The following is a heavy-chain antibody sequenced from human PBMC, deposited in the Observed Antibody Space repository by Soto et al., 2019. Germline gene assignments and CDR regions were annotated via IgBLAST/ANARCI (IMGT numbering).Heavy chain of an antibody. D-gene: IGHD3-22*01. CDR2: IIPIFGTA. J-gene: IGHJ4*02. CDR1: GGTFSSYA. V-gene: IGHV1-69*12. Sequence: QVQLVQSGAEVKKPGSSVKVSCKASGGTFSSYAISWVRQAPGKGLEWMGGIIPIFGTANYAQKFQGRVTITADESTSTAYMELSSLRSEDTAVYYCASRGEYYDSSGYYGYFDYWGQGTLVTVSS. CDR3: ASRGEYYDSSGYYGYFDY.